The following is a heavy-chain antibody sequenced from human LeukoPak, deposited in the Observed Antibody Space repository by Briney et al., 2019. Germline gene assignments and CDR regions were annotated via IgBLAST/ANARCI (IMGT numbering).Heavy chain of an antibody. CDR3: ARDHYFDISGYLDY. J-gene: IGHJ4*02. D-gene: IGHD3-22*01. V-gene: IGHV3-30-3*01. CDR1: GFTFSINA. CDR2: ISYDGTKQ. Sequence: GGSLRLSCEGSGFTFSINAMHWVRQGPGKGLEWLAVISYDGTKQYFADSVKGRFTISRDNVKNSLYLEMNSLRVEDSAVYYRARDHYFDISGYLDYWGQGTPVTVSS.